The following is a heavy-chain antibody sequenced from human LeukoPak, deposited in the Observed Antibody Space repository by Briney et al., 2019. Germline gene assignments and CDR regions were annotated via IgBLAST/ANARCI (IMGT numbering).Heavy chain of an antibody. V-gene: IGHV1-18*04. Sequence: GASVKVSCKASGFTFTGYYMHWVRQAPGQGLEWMGWISAYNGNTNYAQKIQGRVTMTTDTSTSTAYMELRSPRSNDAAVYYCARDLPYDPDYWGQGTLVTVSS. CDR2: ISAYNGNT. CDR3: ARDLPYDPDY. D-gene: IGHD3-16*01. J-gene: IGHJ4*02. CDR1: GFTFTGYY.